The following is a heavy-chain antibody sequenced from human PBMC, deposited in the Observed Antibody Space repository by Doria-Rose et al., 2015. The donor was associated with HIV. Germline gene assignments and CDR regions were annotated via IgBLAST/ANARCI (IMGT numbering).Heavy chain of an antibody. J-gene: IGHJ4*02. Sequence: QVQLVQSGPVLVKPTETLTLTCTVSGVSLSSPGMGVSWIRQPPGKALEWLANIFSDDERSYTTSLKSRLTISRRTSKSQVVLTMTDMDPVDTATYYCARIKSSRWYHKYYFDFWGQGTLVIVSA. CDR2: IFSDDER. CDR1: GVSLSSPGMG. V-gene: IGHV2-26*01. CDR3: ARIKSSRWYHKYYFDF. D-gene: IGHD6-13*01.